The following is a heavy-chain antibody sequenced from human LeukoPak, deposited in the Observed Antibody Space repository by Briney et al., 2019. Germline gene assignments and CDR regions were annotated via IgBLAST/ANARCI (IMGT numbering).Heavy chain of an antibody. CDR3: ARVISSITGTTGDY. J-gene: IGHJ4*02. CDR2: INPNSGGT. D-gene: IGHD1-7*01. V-gene: IGHV1-2*02. CDR1: GYTFTGYY. Sequence: ASVKVSCKASGYTFTGYYMHWVRQAPGQGLEWMGWINPNSGGTNYAQKFQGRVTMTRDTSISTAYMELSRLRSDDTAVYYCARVISSITGTTGDYWGQGTLVTVSS.